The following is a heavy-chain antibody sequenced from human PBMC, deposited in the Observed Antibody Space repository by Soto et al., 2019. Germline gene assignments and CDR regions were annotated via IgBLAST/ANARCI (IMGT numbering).Heavy chain of an antibody. CDR3: ARDRSLLILTGYPPMDV. Sequence: GGSLRLSCAASGFTFSSYGMHWVRQAPGKGLEWVAVIWYDGSNKYYADSVKGRFTISRDNSKNTLYLQMNSLRAEDTAVYYCARDRSLLILTGYPPMDVWGQGTTVTVSS. J-gene: IGHJ6*02. D-gene: IGHD3-9*01. V-gene: IGHV3-33*01. CDR1: GFTFSSYG. CDR2: IWYDGSNK.